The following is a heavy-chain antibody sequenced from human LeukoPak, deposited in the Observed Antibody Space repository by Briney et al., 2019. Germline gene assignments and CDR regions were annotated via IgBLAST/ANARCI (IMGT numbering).Heavy chain of an antibody. Sequence: PGGSLRLSCAASGFTFSSHAMSWVRQAPGKGLEWVSAISGSGGSTYYADSVKGRFTISRDNSKNTLYLQMNSLRTGDTAVYYCAELGITMIGGVWGKGTTVTISS. V-gene: IGHV3-23*01. CDR2: ISGSGGST. CDR1: GFTFSSHA. D-gene: IGHD3-10*02. CDR3: AELGITMIGGV. J-gene: IGHJ6*04.